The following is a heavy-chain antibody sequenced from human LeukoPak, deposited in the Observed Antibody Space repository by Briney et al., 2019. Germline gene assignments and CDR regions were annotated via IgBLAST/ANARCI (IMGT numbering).Heavy chain of an antibody. V-gene: IGHV3-21*01. Sequence: GGSLRLSCAASGFNFNDYAMKWVRQAPGKGLEWVAAISRTSAYIYYSDSVKGRFTISRDNAKNSVYLQMNSLRAEDTAVYYCARSAGVYDAFDIWGQGTMVTVSS. J-gene: IGHJ3*02. CDR3: ARSAGVYDAFDI. CDR2: ISRTSAYI. D-gene: IGHD7-27*01. CDR1: GFNFNDYA.